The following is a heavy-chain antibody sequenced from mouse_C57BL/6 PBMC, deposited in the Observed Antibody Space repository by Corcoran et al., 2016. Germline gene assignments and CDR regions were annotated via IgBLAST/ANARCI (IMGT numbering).Heavy chain of an antibody. D-gene: IGHD3-3*01. J-gene: IGHJ1*03. CDR2: INTYSGVP. Sequence: QIQLVQSGPELKKPGETVKISCTASGYTFTTYGMSWVKQAPGKGLKWMGWINTYSGVPTYADDFKGRFAFSLETSASTAYLQINNLKNEDTATYFCARTKGTGDWYFDVWGTGTTVTVSS. CDR1: GYTFTTYG. V-gene: IGHV9-3*01. CDR3: ARTKGTGDWYFDV.